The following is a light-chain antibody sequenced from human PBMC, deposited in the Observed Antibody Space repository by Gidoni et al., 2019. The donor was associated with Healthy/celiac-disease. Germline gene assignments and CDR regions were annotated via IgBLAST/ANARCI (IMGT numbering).Light chain of an antibody. J-gene: IGKJ1*01. V-gene: IGKV3-20*01. CDR2: GAS. Sequence: DIVLTQSPGTLSLSPGERATLSCRASQRVSSSYLAWYQQKPGQAHRLLIYGASSRATGIPDRFSGSGSGTDFTLTISRLEPEDFAVYYCQQYGSSPQWTFGQGTKVEIK. CDR3: QQYGSSPQWT. CDR1: QRVSSSY.